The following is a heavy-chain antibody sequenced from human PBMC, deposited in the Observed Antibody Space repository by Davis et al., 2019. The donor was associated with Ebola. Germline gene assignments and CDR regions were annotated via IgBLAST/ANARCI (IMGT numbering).Heavy chain of an antibody. CDR3: AVARFQVLGDWFAP. CDR2: FDPEEGET. V-gene: IGHV1-24*01. CDR1: GYTLTEVS. Sequence: AASVKVSCKVSGYTLTEVSIHWVRQTPGKGLEWMGGFDPEEGETMYAQKFQGRVTVTEDTSTNTGYMELRSLRSEDTAVYYCAVARFQVLGDWFAPWGQGILVTVSS. D-gene: IGHD3-16*01. J-gene: IGHJ5*02.